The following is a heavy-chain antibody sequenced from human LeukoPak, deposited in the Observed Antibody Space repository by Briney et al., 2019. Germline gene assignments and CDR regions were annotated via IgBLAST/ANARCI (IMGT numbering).Heavy chain of an antibody. Sequence: ASVKVSCKASGYTFTSYGISWVRQAPGQGLEWMGWISAYNGNTNYAQKLQGRVTMTTDTSTSTAYMELRSLRSDDTAVYYCATVGGRYYYYYMDVWGKGTTVTVSS. V-gene: IGHV1-18*01. CDR3: ATVGGRYYYYYMDV. CDR1: GYTFTSYG. CDR2: ISAYNGNT. J-gene: IGHJ6*03. D-gene: IGHD3-3*01.